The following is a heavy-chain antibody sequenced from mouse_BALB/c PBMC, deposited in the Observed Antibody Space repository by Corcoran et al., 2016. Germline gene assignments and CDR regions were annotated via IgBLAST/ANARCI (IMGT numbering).Heavy chain of an antibody. Sequence: QVTPKESGPGILQPSQTLSLTCSFSGFSLSTSGMSVGWIRQPSGKGLEWLAHIWWNDDKYYNPALKSRLTISKDTSNNQVFLKIASVVTADTATYYCARIYRYDAMDYWGQGTSVTVSS. CDR1: GFSLSTSGMS. CDR2: IWWNDDK. D-gene: IGHD2-14*01. V-gene: IGHV8-11*01. J-gene: IGHJ4*01. CDR3: ARIYRYDAMDY.